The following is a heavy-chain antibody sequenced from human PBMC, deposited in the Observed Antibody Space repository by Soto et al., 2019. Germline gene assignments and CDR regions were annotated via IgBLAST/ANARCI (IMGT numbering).Heavy chain of an antibody. CDR3: AREDTVYRAFDI. CDR1: GGTFSGYA. V-gene: IGHV1-69*13. Sequence: SVKVSCKASGGTFSGYAISWVRQAPGQGLEWMGGIIPIFGTANYAQKFQGRVTITADESTSTAYMELSSLRSEDTAVYYCAREDTVYRAFDIWGQETMVTVSS. J-gene: IGHJ3*02. CDR2: IIPIFGTA. D-gene: IGHD4-17*01.